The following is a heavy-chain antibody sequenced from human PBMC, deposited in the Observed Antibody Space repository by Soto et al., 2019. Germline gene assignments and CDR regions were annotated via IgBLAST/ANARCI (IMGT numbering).Heavy chain of an antibody. D-gene: IGHD2-2*01. V-gene: IGHV1-69*01. J-gene: IGHJ5*02. Sequence: QVQLVQSGAEVKKPGSSVKVSCKASGGTFSSYAISWVRQAPGQGLEWMGGIIPTFGTANYAQKFQGRVTITADESTSTAYMELSSLRSEDTAVYYCASSPGVNVPAAKVGPWFDPWGQGTLVTVSS. CDR1: GGTFSSYA. CDR3: ASSPGVNVPAAKVGPWFDP. CDR2: IIPTFGTA.